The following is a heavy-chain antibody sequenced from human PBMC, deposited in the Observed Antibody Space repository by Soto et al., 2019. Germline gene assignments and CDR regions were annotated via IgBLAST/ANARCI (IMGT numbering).Heavy chain of an antibody. CDR2: IYYSGST. Sequence: TLSLTCTVSGGSISSYYWSWIRQPPGKGLEWIGYIYYSGSTNYNPSLKSRVTISVDTSKNQFSLKLSSVTAADTAVYYCARARHYYDSSGHNWFDPWGQGTLVTVSS. CDR1: GGSISSYY. D-gene: IGHD3-22*01. CDR3: ARARHYYDSSGHNWFDP. J-gene: IGHJ5*02. V-gene: IGHV4-59*01.